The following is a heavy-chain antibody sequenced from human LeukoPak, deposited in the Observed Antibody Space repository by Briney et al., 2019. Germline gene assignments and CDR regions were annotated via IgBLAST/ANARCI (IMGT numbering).Heavy chain of an antibody. Sequence: ASVKLSCNASGYTFTGYYMHLVRHAPGQGLEWMGWINPNRGGTNYSQKFPGRLTMTRDTSISTAYMELSRLRSDDTAVYYCARVPTPAGTFDPWGQGTLVTVSS. D-gene: IGHD3-10*01. J-gene: IGHJ5*02. V-gene: IGHV1-2*02. CDR2: INPNRGGT. CDR3: ARVPTPAGTFDP. CDR1: GYTFTGYY.